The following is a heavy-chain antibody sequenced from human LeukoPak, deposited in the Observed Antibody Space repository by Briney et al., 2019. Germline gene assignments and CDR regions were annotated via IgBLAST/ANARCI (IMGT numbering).Heavy chain of an antibody. CDR3: AKLYDSSGYYLPLDY. V-gene: IGHV3-7*03. D-gene: IGHD3-22*01. CDR1: GFTFSDHW. J-gene: IGHJ4*02. CDR2: IRHDGDSK. Sequence: PGGSLRLSCVTSGFTFSDHWMTWVRQAPGKGLEWVANIRHDGDSKYYSDSVKGRFTISRDNSKNTLYLQMNSLRAEDTAVYYCAKLYDSSGYYLPLDYWGQGTLVTVSS.